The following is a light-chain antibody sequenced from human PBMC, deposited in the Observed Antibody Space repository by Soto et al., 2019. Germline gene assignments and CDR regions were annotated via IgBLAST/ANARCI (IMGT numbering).Light chain of an antibody. CDR3: QQYSSHSA. Sequence: DIQMTQSPSTLSASVGDMLTITCRASQSTSSYLAWYQQKPGKAPKLLIYQASSLENGVPSRFSGSGSGTECSLTISSLQPDDFATYYCQQYSSHSAFGQGTKVDIK. CDR2: QAS. V-gene: IGKV1-5*03. J-gene: IGKJ1*01. CDR1: QSTSSY.